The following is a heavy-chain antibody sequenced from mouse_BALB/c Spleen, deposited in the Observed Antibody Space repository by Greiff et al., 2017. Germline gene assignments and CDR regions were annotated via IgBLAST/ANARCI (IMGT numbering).Heavy chain of an antibody. CDR3: ARKRMDYNGVSMDY. J-gene: IGHJ4*01. Sequence: QVQLQQSGAELVRPGTSVKISCKASGYTFTNYWLGWVKQRPGHGLEWIGDIYPGGGYTNYNEKFKGKATLTADTSSSTAYMQLSSLTSEDSAVYFCARKRMDYNGVSMDYWGQGTSVTVSS. CDR2: IYPGGGYT. V-gene: IGHV1-63*02. D-gene: IGHD1-1*01. CDR1: GYTFTNYW.